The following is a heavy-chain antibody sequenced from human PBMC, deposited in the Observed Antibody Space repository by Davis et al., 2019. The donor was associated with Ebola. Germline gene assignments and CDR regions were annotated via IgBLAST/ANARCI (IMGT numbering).Heavy chain of an antibody. CDR2: ISAYNGHT. D-gene: IGHD6-19*01. CDR3: ARGRNGGWDFDY. V-gene: IGHV1-18*01. CDR1: GYTFNSHG. J-gene: IGHJ4*02. Sequence: AASAKVSCKASGYTFNSHGISWVRQAPGQGLEWMAWISAYNGHTNYAQKFQGRLTLTTDTSTSTVYMELRSLTSDDTAEYYCARGRNGGWDFDYWGQGTRVTVSS.